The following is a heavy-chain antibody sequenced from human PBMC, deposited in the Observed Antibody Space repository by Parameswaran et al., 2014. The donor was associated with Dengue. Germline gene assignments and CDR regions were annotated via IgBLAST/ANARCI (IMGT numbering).Heavy chain of an antibody. V-gene: IGHV4-59*01. J-gene: IGHJ4*02. CDR3: ATLFGVVKYFDY. D-gene: IGHD3-3*01. CDR2: IYYSGST. Sequence: RWIRQPPGKGLEWIGYIYYSGSTNYNPSLKSRVTISVDTSKNQFSLKLSSVTAADTAVYYCATLFGVVKYFDYWGQGTLVPSPQ.